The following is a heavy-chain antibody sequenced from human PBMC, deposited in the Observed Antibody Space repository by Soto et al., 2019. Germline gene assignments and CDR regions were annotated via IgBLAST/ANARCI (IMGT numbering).Heavy chain of an antibody. D-gene: IGHD1-20*01. Sequence: PGGSLRLSCGVSGFTFYSYAMSWVRQAPGKGLEWVSTIGSVGGDTYYADSVKGRFTISRDDSKNTLLLQMNSLRAEDTAVYYCVKDRMAYNSVWDPFDIWGQGTMVTVSS. CDR2: IGSVGGDT. CDR1: GFTFYSYA. CDR3: VKDRMAYNSVWDPFDI. V-gene: IGHV3-23*01. J-gene: IGHJ3*02.